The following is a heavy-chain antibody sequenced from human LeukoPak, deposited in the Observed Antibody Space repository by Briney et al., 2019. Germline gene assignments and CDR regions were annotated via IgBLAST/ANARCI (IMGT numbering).Heavy chain of an antibody. Sequence: SETLSLTCTVSGGSISSYYWGWIRQPPGKGLEWIGYIYYRGSTNYNPSLKSRVTISLDTSTNQFSLKLTYVTAADTTVYYCAGSPGDSTGWYTFDYWGQGTLVTVSS. J-gene: IGHJ4*02. CDR1: GGSISSYY. CDR2: IYYRGST. CDR3: AGSPGDSTGWYTFDY. V-gene: IGHV4-59*08. D-gene: IGHD6-19*01.